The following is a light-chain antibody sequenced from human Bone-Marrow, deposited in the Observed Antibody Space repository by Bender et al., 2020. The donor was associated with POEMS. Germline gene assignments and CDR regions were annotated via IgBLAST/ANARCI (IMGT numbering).Light chain of an antibody. CDR1: SGDVGDYNY. CDR2: EVS. V-gene: IGLV2-8*01. J-gene: IGLJ1*01. CDR3: CSHAGRRTFV. Sequence: QSALTQPPSASGSPGQSVTISCTGTSGDVGDYNYVSWYQQHPGKAPRLMIYEVSKRPSGVPDRFSGSKSGNTASLTVSGLQAEDEADYYCCSHAGRRTFVFGTGTLVTVL.